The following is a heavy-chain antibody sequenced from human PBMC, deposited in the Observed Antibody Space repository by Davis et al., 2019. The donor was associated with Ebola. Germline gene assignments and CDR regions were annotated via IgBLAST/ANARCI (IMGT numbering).Heavy chain of an antibody. V-gene: IGHV1-69*13. Sequence: AASVKVSCKASGGTFSSYAISWVRQAPGQGLEWMGGIIPFFGTSNYAQKFQGRVTFTADESTSTSYMELSSLKFEDTAVYYCAGAKWGSGGLTYWYFDFWGHGTLVTVSS. CDR2: IIPFFGTS. J-gene: IGHJ2*01. CDR3: AGAKWGSGGLTYWYFDF. D-gene: IGHD7-27*01. CDR1: GGTFSSYA.